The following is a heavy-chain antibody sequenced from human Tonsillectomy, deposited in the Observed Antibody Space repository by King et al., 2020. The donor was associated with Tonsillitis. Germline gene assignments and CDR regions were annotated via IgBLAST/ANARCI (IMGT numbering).Heavy chain of an antibody. CDR3: AREHTSGWYEGAYFDY. CDR1: GGTFSSYA. J-gene: IGHJ4*02. Sequence: AQLVQSGAEVKKPGSSVKVSCKTSGGTFSSYAISWVRQAPGQGLEWMGGIIPIFDTANYAQKFQDRVTITADESTSTAYMELSSLRSDDTAVYYCAREHTSGWYEGAYFDYWGQGTLVTVSS. V-gene: IGHV1-69*01. D-gene: IGHD6-19*01. CDR2: IIPIFDTA.